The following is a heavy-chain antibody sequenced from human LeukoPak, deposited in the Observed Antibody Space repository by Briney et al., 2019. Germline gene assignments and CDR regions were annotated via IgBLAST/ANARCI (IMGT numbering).Heavy chain of an antibody. V-gene: IGHV3-30*18. CDR2: ISYDGSNK. CDR1: GFTFSSYG. CDR3: AKVPDPDY. Sequence: PGRSLRLSCAASGFTFSSYGMHWVRQAPGKGLEWVAVISYDGSNKYYADSVKGRFTISRDNSKNTLYLQMNSLRAEDTAVYYCAKVPDPDYWGQGTLVTVSS. J-gene: IGHJ4*02.